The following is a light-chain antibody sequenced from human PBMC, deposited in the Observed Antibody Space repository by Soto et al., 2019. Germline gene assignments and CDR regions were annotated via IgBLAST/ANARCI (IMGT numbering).Light chain of an antibody. J-gene: IGKJ2*01. CDR2: GAS. Sequence: EIVLTQSPGTLSLSPGERATLSCRASQSVTSSYLAWYQQKPGQAPRLLIYGASSRATGIPDRFSGSGSGTDFTLTINRLKPEDFAVYYCQQYGSSPRTXGQ. CDR1: QSVTSSY. V-gene: IGKV3-20*01. CDR3: QQYGSSPRT.